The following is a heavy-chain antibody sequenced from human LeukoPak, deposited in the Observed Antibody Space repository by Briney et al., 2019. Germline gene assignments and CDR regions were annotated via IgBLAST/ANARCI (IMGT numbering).Heavy chain of an antibody. CDR1: GFTFSDYY. Sequence: GGSLRLSCAASGFTFSDYYMSWIRQAPGEGLEWVSYISSSGSSIYYADSVKGRFTISRDNAENSLYLQMNGLRVDDTAVYFCARDGPSGYNSFLYWGQGTLVTVSS. V-gene: IGHV3-11*04. D-gene: IGHD5-12*01. CDR3: ARDGPSGYNSFLY. CDR2: ISSSGSSI. J-gene: IGHJ4*02.